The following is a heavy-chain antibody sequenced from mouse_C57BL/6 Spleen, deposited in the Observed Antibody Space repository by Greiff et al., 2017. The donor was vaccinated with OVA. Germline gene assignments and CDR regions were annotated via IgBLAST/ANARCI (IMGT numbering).Heavy chain of an antibody. Sequence: QVQLKQPGAELVKPGASVKMSCKASGYTFTSYWITWVKQRPGQGLEWIGDIYPGSGSTNYNAKFKSKATLTVDTSSSTAYMQLSSLTSDDSAVYYCARGLLRYHYFDYWGQGTTLTGSS. CDR3: ARGLLRYHYFDY. CDR1: GYTFTSYW. V-gene: IGHV1-55*01. CDR2: IYPGSGST. J-gene: IGHJ2*01. D-gene: IGHD1-1*01.